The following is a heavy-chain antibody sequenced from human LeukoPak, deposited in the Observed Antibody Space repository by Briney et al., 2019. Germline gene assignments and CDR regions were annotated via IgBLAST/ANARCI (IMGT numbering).Heavy chain of an antibody. Sequence: PGGSLRLSCAASGFTFSSYGIHWVRPAPGKGLGWVAFIRYDGSNKYYADSVKGRFTISRDNSKNTLYLQMNSLRAEDTAVYYCAKDPQSNFHFDYWGQETLVTVSS. CDR3: AKDPQSNFHFDY. D-gene: IGHD4/OR15-4a*01. V-gene: IGHV3-30*02. CDR1: GFTFSSYG. J-gene: IGHJ4*02. CDR2: IRYDGSNK.